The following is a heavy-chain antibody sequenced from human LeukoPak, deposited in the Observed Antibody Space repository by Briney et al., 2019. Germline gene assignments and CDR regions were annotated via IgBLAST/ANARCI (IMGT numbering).Heavy chain of an antibody. J-gene: IGHJ4*02. D-gene: IGHD4-17*01. CDR2: INPSGGST. CDR1: GYTLTNYY. CDR3: ARSYGDYES. V-gene: IGHV1-46*01. Sequence: ASAKVSCKESGYTLTNYYMHWVRQAPAQGLEWLGMINPSGGSTNYAQKFRGRVTMTRDASTSTVYMELSSLRSEDTAVYYCARSYGDYESWGQGTLVTVSS.